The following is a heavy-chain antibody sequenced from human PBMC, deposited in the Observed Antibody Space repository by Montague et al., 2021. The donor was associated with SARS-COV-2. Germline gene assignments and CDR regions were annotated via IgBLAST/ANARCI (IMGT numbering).Heavy chain of an antibody. V-gene: IGHV4-31*03. CDR2: IYYSGST. J-gene: IGHJ6*02. D-gene: IGHD5-18*01. CDR3: ARDIFQRTPDTTMGYYYCYCMDV. CDR1: GGSISSGGYS. Sequence: TLSLTCTVSGGSISSGGYSWSWIRQHQGKGLVWIGYIYYSGSTNYNPSLKSGVTISVDTSKNPFSLKLSSVTAADAAVYYCARDIFQRTPDTTMGYYYCYCMDVWGQGTTVTVSS.